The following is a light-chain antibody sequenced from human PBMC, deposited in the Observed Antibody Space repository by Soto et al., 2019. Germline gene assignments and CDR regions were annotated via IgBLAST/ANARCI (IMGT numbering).Light chain of an antibody. CDR3: QQYDGYSPQT. CDR2: DSS. Sequence: DIQMTQSPSSLSASVGDRVTITCRASQSVRNWLAWYQQKPGRAPQLLIYDSSTLEPGVPSRFRGSGSGTEFTLTINGLQPDDFATYYCQQYDGYSPQTFGQGTKVDI. V-gene: IGKV1-5*01. J-gene: IGKJ1*01. CDR1: QSVRNW.